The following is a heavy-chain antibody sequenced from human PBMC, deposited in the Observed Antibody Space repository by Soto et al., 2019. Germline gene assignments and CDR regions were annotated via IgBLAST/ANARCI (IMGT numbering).Heavy chain of an antibody. CDR2: ICGSGGST. V-gene: IGHV3-23*01. D-gene: IGHD3-10*01. Sequence: GGSLRHSCGGSGVTFSSYAISWGRQAPGKGLEWVSAICGSGGSTYYADSVKGRFTISRDNSKNTLYLQMNSLKTEDTAVYYCTTGPRLLWFGEFSKSYYYYYGMDVWGQGTTVTVSS. CDR1: GVTFSSYA. CDR3: TTGPRLLWFGEFSKSYYYYYGMDV. J-gene: IGHJ6*02.